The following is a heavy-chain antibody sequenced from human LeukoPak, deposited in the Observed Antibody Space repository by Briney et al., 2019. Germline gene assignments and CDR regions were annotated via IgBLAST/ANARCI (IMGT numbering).Heavy chain of an antibody. CDR2: IYYSGST. V-gene: IGHV4-39*01. CDR3: ARLSTGYYGPDWFDP. D-gene: IGHD3-9*01. Sequence: SETLSLTCTVSGGSISSSSYYWGWIRQPPGKGLEWIGSIYYSGSTYYNPSLKSRVTISVDTSKNQFSLKLSSVTAADTAVYHCARLSTGYYGPDWFDPWGQGTLVTVSS. J-gene: IGHJ5*02. CDR1: GGSISSSSYY.